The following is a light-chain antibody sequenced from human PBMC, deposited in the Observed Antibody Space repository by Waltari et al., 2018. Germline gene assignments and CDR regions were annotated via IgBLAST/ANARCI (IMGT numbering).Light chain of an antibody. Sequence: DTQMTQSPSSLSASVGDRVTITCQSSQDISHFLNWYQQKPGTAPKLLITDASTLQTGVPSRCSGGRSGTQFTFTVNGLQPEDVATYFCQQYDNLPLTFGGGTKVEI. CDR1: QDISHF. CDR2: DAS. J-gene: IGKJ4*01. V-gene: IGKV1-33*01. CDR3: QQYDNLPLT.